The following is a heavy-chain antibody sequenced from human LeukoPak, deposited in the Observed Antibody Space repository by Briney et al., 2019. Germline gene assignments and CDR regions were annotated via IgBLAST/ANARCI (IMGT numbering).Heavy chain of an antibody. Sequence: GGSLRLSCAASGFTFSSYWMHWVRQALGKGLVWVSRIDSDGSSTIYADSAKGRFTISRDNAKNTLYLQMNSLRAGDTAVYYCARSGAPTLDYWGQGTLVIVSS. CDR1: GFTFSSYW. CDR3: ARSGAPTLDY. D-gene: IGHD2-15*01. CDR2: IDSDGSST. J-gene: IGHJ4*02. V-gene: IGHV3-74*01.